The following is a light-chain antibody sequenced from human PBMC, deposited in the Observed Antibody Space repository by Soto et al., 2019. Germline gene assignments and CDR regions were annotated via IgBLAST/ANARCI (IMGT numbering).Light chain of an antibody. J-gene: IGKJ1*01. CDR3: QHYHSYSEA. V-gene: IGKV1-5*03. CDR2: KAS. CDR1: QTISSW. Sequence: DIPMTQSPSTLSGSVGDRVTITCRASQTISSWLAWYQQKPGKAPKLLIYKASTLKSGVPSRFSGSGSGTEFTLTISSLQPDDFANYYCQHYHSYSEAFGQGTKVELK.